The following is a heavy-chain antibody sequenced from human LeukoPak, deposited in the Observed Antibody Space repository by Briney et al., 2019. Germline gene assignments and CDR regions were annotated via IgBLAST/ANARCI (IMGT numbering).Heavy chain of an antibody. CDR3: AKARAGDITAAFNY. V-gene: IGHV3-23*01. D-gene: IGHD6-13*01. CDR2: ISASGGNP. J-gene: IGHJ4*02. CDR1: GFTFSSYS. Sequence: GGSLRLSCAASGFTFSSYSMSWVRQAPGKGLEWVSGISASGGNPYYADSVKGRFTISRDSSENTLNLQMNSLRAEDTAVYYCAKARAGDITAAFNYWGQGTLVTVSS.